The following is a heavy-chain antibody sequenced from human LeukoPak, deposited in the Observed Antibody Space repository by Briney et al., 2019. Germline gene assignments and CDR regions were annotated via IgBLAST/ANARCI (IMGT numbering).Heavy chain of an antibody. CDR3: ARSCSGGSCFNWFDP. V-gene: IGHV1-18*01. J-gene: IGHJ5*02. Sequence: GASVKVSCKASGFPFTDYGISWVRQAPGQGLERMGWISGYTGNTNYAQKFQGRVTMTIDTSTRTAYMELRSLRSDDTAVYYCARSCSGGSCFNWFDPWGQGTLVTVSS. CDR2: ISGYTGNT. CDR1: GFPFTDYG. D-gene: IGHD2-15*01.